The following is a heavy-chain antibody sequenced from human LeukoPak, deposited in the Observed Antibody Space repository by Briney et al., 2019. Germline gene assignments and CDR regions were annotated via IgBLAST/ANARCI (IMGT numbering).Heavy chain of an antibody. CDR1: GFTFSSYA. Sequence: GGSLRLSCAASGFTFSSYAMSWVRQAPGKGLEWVSAISGSGGSTYYADSVKGRFTISRDNSKNTLYLQMTSLRAEDTAVYYCAKDRTNYYDSSGYWGQGTLVTVSS. J-gene: IGHJ4*02. CDR2: ISGSGGST. V-gene: IGHV3-23*01. CDR3: AKDRTNYYDSSGY. D-gene: IGHD3-22*01.